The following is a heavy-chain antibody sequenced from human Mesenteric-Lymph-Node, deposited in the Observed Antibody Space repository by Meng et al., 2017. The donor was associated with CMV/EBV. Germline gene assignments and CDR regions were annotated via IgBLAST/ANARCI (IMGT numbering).Heavy chain of an antibody. V-gene: IGHV4-34*01. CDR1: GGPFSGNY. J-gene: IGHJ4*02. D-gene: IGHD4-23*01. CDR2: INHSGST. Sequence: VKLKSWGAGLCKSSDNLYPTCAAYGGPFSGNYGSWIGQPPGKGLEWIGEINHSGSTNYNPSLKSRVTISVDTSKNQFSLKLSSVTAADTAVYYCARHQRWLKSEGGFNYWGQGTLVTVSS. CDR3: ARHQRWLKSEGGFNY.